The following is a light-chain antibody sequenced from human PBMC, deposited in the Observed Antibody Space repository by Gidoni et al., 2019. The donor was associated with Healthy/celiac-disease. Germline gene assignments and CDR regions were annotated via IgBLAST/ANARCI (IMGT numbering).Light chain of an antibody. CDR3: QQYNNWLT. CDR1: QSVSSN. V-gene: IGKV3-15*01. CDR2: GAS. Sequence: EIVMTQSPATLSVSPGERATLSCRASQSVSSNLAWYQQNPGQAPRLLIYGASTRAPGIPARFSGSGSGTEFTLTISSLQSEDFAVYYCQQYNNWLTFGQGTKLEIK. J-gene: IGKJ2*01.